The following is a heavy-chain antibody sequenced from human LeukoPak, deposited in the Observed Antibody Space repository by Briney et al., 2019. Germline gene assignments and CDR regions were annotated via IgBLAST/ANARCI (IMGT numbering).Heavy chain of an antibody. V-gene: IGHV3-30*04. CDR2: ISYDGSNK. CDR3: ARGGYGYSYGPDY. Sequence: GGSLRLSCAASGFTFSSYAMHWVRQAPGKGLEWVAVISYDGSNKYYADSVKGRFTISRDNSKNTLYLQMNSLRAEDTAVYYCARGGYGYSYGPDYWGQGTLVTVSS. J-gene: IGHJ4*02. CDR1: GFTFSSYA. D-gene: IGHD5-18*01.